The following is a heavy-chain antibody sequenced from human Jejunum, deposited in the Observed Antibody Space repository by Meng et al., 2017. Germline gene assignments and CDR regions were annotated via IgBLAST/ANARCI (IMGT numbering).Heavy chain of an antibody. J-gene: IGHJ4*02. V-gene: IGHV4-30-4*01. CDR3: ARGELLWDY. D-gene: IGHD2-2*01. CDR2: MDYRGST. Sequence: VQLAQWGAGLLKPSETLSLTCAVYGGSISSGEYFWSWIRQPPGKGLEWIGYMDYRGSTFYNPSLKSRVTISVDTSKNQFSLKLSSVTAADTAVYFCARGELLWDYWGQGTLVTVSS. CDR1: GGSISSGEYF.